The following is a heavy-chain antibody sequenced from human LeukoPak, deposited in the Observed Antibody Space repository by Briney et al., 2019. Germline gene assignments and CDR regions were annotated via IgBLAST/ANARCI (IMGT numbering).Heavy chain of an antibody. V-gene: IGHV3-48*02. CDR1: GFTFSSYS. J-gene: IGHJ4*02. Sequence: GGSLRLSCAASGFTFSSYSMNWVRQAPGKGLEWVSYISSGSGSIYYADSVKGRFTISRDNSKNMVYLQMNSLRDEDSAVYYCAKDAPILQTFDYWGQGTLVTVSS. D-gene: IGHD4-11*01. CDR2: ISSGSGSI. CDR3: AKDAPILQTFDY.